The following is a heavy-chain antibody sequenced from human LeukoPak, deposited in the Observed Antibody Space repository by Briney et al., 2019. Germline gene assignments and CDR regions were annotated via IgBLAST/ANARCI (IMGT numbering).Heavy chain of an antibody. J-gene: IGHJ5*02. Sequence: GGSLRLSCAASGFTFSSYAMSWVRQGPGKGLEWVSAISGSGDSTYYAHSVKGRFTISRDNSKNTLYLQMSSLRAEDTAVYYCAKEARGWPNWFDPWGQGTLVTVSS. CDR2: ISGSGDST. D-gene: IGHD6-19*01. CDR1: GFTFSSYA. CDR3: AKEARGWPNWFDP. V-gene: IGHV3-23*01.